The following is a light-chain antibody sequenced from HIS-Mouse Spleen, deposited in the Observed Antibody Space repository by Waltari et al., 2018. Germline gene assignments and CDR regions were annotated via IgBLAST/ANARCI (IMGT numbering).Light chain of an antibody. CDR3: YSTDSSGNHRV. Sequence: SYELTQPPSVSVSPGQTARITCSGDAFPKKYAYWYQQKSGQAPVLVIYEDSKRPPGIPARFSGSSSGTMATLTISGAQVEDEADYYCYSTDSSGNHRVFGGGTKLTVL. J-gene: IGLJ2*01. CDR2: EDS. V-gene: IGLV3-10*01. CDR1: AFPKKY.